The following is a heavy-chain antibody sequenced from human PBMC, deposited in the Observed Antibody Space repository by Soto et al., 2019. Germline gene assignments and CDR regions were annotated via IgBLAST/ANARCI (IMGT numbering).Heavy chain of an antibody. V-gene: IGHV1-69*02. CDR1: GGTFSSYT. J-gene: IGHJ4*02. D-gene: IGHD2-2*01. CDR2: IIPILGIA. Sequence: SVKVSCKASGGTFSSYTISWVRQAPGQGLEWMGRIIPILGIANYAQKFQGRVTITADKSTSTAYMELSSLRSEDTAVYYCATDRNLGYCSSTSCYYFDYWGQGTLVTVSS. CDR3: ATDRNLGYCSSTSCYYFDY.